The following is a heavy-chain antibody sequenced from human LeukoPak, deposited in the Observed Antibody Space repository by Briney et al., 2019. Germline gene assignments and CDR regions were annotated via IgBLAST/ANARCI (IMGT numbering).Heavy chain of an antibody. J-gene: IGHJ4*02. Sequence: SETLSLTCSVSVGSFSNNYWIWIRQPPGKGLAWIGDINHSGSTHYNPSLKSRVTISLDTSKLQFSLKLTSVTAADTAVYYCARGPHLFDYWGQGSLVTVSS. CDR3: ARGPHLFDY. V-gene: IGHV4-34*01. CDR2: INHSGST. CDR1: VGSFSNNY.